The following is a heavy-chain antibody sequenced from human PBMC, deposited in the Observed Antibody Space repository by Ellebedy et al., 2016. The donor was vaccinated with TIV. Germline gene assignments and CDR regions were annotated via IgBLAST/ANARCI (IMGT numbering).Heavy chain of an antibody. CDR1: GFTFSSYS. CDR2: ITGDGGST. Sequence: PGGSLRLSCAASGFTFSSYSMHWVCQAPGKGLEYVSAITGDGGSTYYANSVKGRFTISRDNSKNTLYLQMGSLRTEDTAVYYCARVGAGYDYWGQGTLVTVSS. CDR3: ARVGAGYDY. V-gene: IGHV3-64*01. D-gene: IGHD2-2*03. J-gene: IGHJ4*02.